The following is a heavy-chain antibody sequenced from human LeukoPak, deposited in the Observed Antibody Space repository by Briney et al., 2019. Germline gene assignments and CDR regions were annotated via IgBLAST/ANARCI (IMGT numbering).Heavy chain of an antibody. CDR3: ARYHGSGSPDY. D-gene: IGHD3-10*01. Sequence: PGGSLRLSCAASGFTFSSYSMNWVRQAPGKGLEWVSYISSSGSTIYYVDSVKGRFTISRDNAKNSLYLQMNSLRAEDTAVYYCARYHGSGSPDYWGQGTLVTVSS. V-gene: IGHV3-48*04. J-gene: IGHJ4*02. CDR1: GFTFSSYS. CDR2: ISSSGSTI.